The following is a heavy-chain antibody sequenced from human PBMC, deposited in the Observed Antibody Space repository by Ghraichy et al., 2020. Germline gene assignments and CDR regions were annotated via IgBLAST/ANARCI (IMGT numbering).Heavy chain of an antibody. CDR2: ISGTGTLI. J-gene: IGHJ4*02. CDR1: GISITDSF. CDR3: AKDDSRNSYRFFHY. V-gene: IGHV3-11*01. D-gene: IGHD3-22*01. Sequence: LTCVASGISITDSFMSWVRRAPGQGLEWLAYISGTGTLIHYSDSVKGRFTISRDNARKSLYLQMNSLRAEDTAVYYCAKDDSRNSYRFFHYWGLGTQVTVSS.